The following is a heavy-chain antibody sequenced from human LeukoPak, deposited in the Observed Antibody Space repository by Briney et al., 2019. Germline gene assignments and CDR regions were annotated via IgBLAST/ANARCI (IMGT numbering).Heavy chain of an antibody. Sequence: HPGGSLRLSCAASGFTFSSYWMHWVRQAPGKGLVWVSSIKSDGSSTSYADSVKGRLTISRDNARNTLYLQMNSLRTEDTAVYYCAKAGGLLMVRGVIPYWYFDLWGRGTLVTVSS. V-gene: IGHV3-74*01. CDR3: AKAGGLLMVRGVIPYWYFDL. CDR2: IKSDGSST. J-gene: IGHJ2*01. D-gene: IGHD3-10*01. CDR1: GFTFSSYW.